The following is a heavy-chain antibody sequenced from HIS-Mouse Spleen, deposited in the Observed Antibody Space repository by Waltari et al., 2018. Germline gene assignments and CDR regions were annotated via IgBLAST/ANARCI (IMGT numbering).Heavy chain of an antibody. D-gene: IGHD5-12*01. CDR2: ISSSSSYI. Sequence: EVQLVESGGGLVKPGGSLGGPGAASGFTFSRYSVSWGRQAQGKGLEWVSSISSSSSYIYYADSVKGRFTISRDNAKNSLYLQMNSLRAEDTAVYYCAVSGYVAFDIWGQGTMVTVSS. J-gene: IGHJ3*02. CDR3: AVSGYVAFDI. V-gene: IGHV3-21*01. CDR1: GFTFSRYS.